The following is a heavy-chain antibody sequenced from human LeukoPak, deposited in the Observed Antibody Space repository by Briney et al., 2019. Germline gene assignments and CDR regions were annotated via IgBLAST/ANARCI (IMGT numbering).Heavy chain of an antibody. D-gene: IGHD1-7*01. V-gene: IGHV1-24*01. J-gene: IGHJ4*02. CDR3: ATETGNFYFYS. CDR2: FDPEDDEI. Sequence: ASVKVSCKVSGYTLTELSMHWVRQALGKGLEWMGGFDPEDDEIIYAQRFQGRVTMTEDASTDTAYMELRSLRSEDTAVYYCATETGNFYFYSWGQGTLVTVSS. CDR1: GYTLTELS.